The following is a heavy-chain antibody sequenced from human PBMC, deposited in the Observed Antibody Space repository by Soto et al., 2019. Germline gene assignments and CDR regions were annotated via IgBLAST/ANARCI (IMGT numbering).Heavy chain of an antibody. D-gene: IGHD4-17*01. Sequence: GGSLRLSCAASRFTVSSNYMSWVRQAPGKGLEWVSVIYSGGSTYYADSVKGRFTISRDNSKNTLYLQMNSLRAEDTAVYYCARDPPAGFDYGDYNYYYYYMDVWGKGTTVTVSS. CDR1: RFTVSSNY. V-gene: IGHV3-66*01. CDR3: ARDPPAGFDYGDYNYYYYYMDV. CDR2: IYSGGST. J-gene: IGHJ6*03.